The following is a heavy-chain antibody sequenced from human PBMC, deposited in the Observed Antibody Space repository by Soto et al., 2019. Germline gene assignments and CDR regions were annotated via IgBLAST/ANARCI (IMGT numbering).Heavy chain of an antibody. Sequence: SETLSLTCAVYGGSFSGYYWSWIRQPPGKGLEWIGEINHSGSTNYNPSLKSRVTISVDTSRNQFSLKLSSVTAADTAVYYCASLDYGDYVWFDPWGQGTLVTVSS. CDR2: INHSGST. J-gene: IGHJ5*02. CDR1: GGSFSGYY. D-gene: IGHD4-17*01. V-gene: IGHV4-34*01. CDR3: ASLDYGDYVWFDP.